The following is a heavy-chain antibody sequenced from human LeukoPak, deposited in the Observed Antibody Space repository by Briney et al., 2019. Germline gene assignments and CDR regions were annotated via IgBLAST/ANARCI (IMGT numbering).Heavy chain of an antibody. CDR2: ISSSGNTI. CDR1: GFTFSDYY. V-gene: IGHV3-11*01. Sequence: PGGSLRLSCAASGFTFSDYYMSWIRQAPGKGLEWVSYISSSGNTIYYADSVKGRFTISRDNAKNSLYLQMNSLRAEDTAVYYCARDQSYDLPYFDYWGQGILVTVSS. J-gene: IGHJ4*02. CDR3: ARDQSYDLPYFDY. D-gene: IGHD5-12*01.